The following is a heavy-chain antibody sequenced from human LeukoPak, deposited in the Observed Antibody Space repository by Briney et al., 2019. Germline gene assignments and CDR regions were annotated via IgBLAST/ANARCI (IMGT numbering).Heavy chain of an antibody. D-gene: IGHD5-18*01. CDR3: ARLIYSLGAFDI. Sequence: SETLSLTCTVSGGSISSSSYYWGWIRQPPGKGLEWIGSIYYSGSTYYNPSLKSRVTISVDTSKNQFSLKLSSVTAADTAVYYCARLIYSLGAFDIWGQGTMVTVFS. CDR2: IYYSGST. CDR1: GGSISSSSYY. V-gene: IGHV4-39*01. J-gene: IGHJ3*02.